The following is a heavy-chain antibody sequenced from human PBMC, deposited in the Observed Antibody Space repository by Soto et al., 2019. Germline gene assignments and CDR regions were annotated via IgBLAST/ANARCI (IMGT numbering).Heavy chain of an antibody. Sequence: SETLSLTCTVSGGSFSSADYYWTWIRQPPGKGLEWIGYIYYSGSTYYNPSLKSRVTISLDKSKNQFSLKVTSVTAADTAVYYCVSVHGDYPPFDSWGQGTLVTVSS. J-gene: IGHJ4*02. CDR3: VSVHGDYPPFDS. V-gene: IGHV4-30-4*01. D-gene: IGHD4-17*01. CDR1: GGSFSSADYY. CDR2: IYYSGST.